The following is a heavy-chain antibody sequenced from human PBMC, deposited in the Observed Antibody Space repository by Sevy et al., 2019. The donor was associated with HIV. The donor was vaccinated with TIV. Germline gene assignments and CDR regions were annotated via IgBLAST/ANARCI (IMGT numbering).Heavy chain of an antibody. CDR1: VGSFSNYY. Sequence: SETLSLTCAVYVGSFSNYYWTWIRQPPGTGLEWIGEINHSGSTNYNPSLKSRVTMSVDTSKNQFSLKLSSVTAADTAIYYCARGGERVIPSPVLGLGPWTKYWYFDLWGRGTLVTVSS. CDR3: ARGGERVIPSPVLGLGPWTKYWYFDL. D-gene: IGHD3-16*02. V-gene: IGHV4-34*01. CDR2: INHSGST. J-gene: IGHJ2*01.